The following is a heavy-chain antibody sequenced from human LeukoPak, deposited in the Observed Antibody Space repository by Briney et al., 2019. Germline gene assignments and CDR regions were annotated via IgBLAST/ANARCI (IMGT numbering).Heavy chain of an antibody. V-gene: IGHV3-9*01. D-gene: IGHD6-25*01. J-gene: IGHJ4*02. CDR1: GFTFDDYA. CDR2: ISWNSGSI. Sequence: GGSLTLSCAASGFTFDDYAMHWVRQAPGKGLEWVSGISWNSGSIGYADSVKGRFTISRDNAKNSLYLQMNSLRAEDTALYYCAKDIGSVKNYWGQGTLVTVSS. CDR3: AKDIGSVKNY.